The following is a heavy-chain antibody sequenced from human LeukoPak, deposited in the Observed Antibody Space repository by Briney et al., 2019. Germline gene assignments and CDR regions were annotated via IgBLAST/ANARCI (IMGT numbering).Heavy chain of an antibody. CDR2: IYDGST. D-gene: IGHD5-24*01. CDR3: ASGGWLQSAGYYYYYGMDV. J-gene: IGHJ6*02. V-gene: IGHV4-59*01. CDR1: GDSINNDY. Sequence: SETLSLTCTVSGDSINNDYWTWIRQPPGKGLEWIGYIYDGSTNYSPSLESRVTISVDTSKNQFSLKLSSVTAADTAVYYCASGGWLQSAGYYYYYGMDVWGQGTTVTVSS.